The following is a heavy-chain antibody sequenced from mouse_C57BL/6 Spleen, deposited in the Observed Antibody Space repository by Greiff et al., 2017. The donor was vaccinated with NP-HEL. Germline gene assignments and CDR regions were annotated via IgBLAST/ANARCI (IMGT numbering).Heavy chain of an antibody. CDR2: IDPSDSYT. CDR1: GYTFTSYW. D-gene: IGHD3-3*01. CDR3: ARGGRKDYFDY. J-gene: IGHJ2*01. V-gene: IGHV1-69*01. Sequence: QVQLQQPGAELVMPGASVKLSCKASGYTFTSYWMHWVKQRPGQGLEWIGEIDPSDSYTNYNQKFKGKSTLTVDKSSSTAYMQLSSLTSEDSAVYDCARGGRKDYFDYWGQGTTLTVSS.